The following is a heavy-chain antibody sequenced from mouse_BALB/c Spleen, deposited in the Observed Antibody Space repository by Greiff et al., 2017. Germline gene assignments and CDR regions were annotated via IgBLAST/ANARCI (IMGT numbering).Heavy chain of an antibody. CDR3: ARVDY. Sequence: VQLQQSGAELVKPGASVKLSCTASGFHIKDTYMHWVKQRPEQGLEWIGRIDPANGNTKYDPKFQGKATITEDTSSNTAYLQLSSLTSEDTAVYYCARVDYWGQGTSVTVSS. CDR1: GFHIKDTY. CDR2: IDPANGNT. J-gene: IGHJ4*01. V-gene: IGHV14-3*02.